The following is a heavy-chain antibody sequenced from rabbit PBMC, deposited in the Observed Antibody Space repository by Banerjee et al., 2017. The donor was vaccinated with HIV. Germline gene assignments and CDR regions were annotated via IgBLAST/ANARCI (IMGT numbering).Heavy chain of an antibody. J-gene: IGHJ4*01. CDR1: GFDFSRYG. D-gene: IGHD4-1*01. CDR2: IDAGSGGST. V-gene: IGHV1S45*01. CDR3: ARDMAGVIGWNLNL. Sequence: QEQLEESGGDLVKPEGSLKLSCKASGFDFSRYGVSWVRQAPGKGLEWIACIDAGSGGSTYSATWAKGRFTISKTSSTTVTLQMTSLTAADTATYFCARDMAGVIGWNLNLWGQGTLVTVS.